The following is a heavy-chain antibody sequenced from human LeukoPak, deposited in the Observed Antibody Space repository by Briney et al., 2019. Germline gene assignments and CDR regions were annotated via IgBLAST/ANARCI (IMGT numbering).Heavy chain of an antibody. CDR1: GYTFTSYG. J-gene: IGHJ5*02. Sequence: GASVKVSCKASGYTFTSYGISWVRQAPGQGLEWMGWISAYNGNTNYAQKLQGRVTMTTDTSTSTAYMELRRLRSDDTAVYYCAYTAAENWFDPWGQGTLVTVSS. CDR3: AYTAAENWFDP. V-gene: IGHV1-18*01. D-gene: IGHD6-13*01. CDR2: ISAYNGNT.